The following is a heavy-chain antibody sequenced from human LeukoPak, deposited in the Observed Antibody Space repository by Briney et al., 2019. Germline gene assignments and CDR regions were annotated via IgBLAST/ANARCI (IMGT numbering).Heavy chain of an antibody. CDR2: MNPNSGNT. J-gene: IGHJ5*02. D-gene: IGHD6-13*01. CDR3: ATVAADNFGP. Sequence: ASVKVSCKASGYTFTSYDINWVRQATGQGLEWMGWMNPNSGNTGYARKFQGRVTMTWNTSISTAYMELSSLRSEDTAVYYCATVAADNFGPWGQGTLVTVSS. V-gene: IGHV1-8*01. CDR1: GYTFTSYD.